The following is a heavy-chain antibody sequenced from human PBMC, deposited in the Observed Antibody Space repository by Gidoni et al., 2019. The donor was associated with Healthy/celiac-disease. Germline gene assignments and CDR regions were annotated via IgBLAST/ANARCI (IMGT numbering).Heavy chain of an antibody. V-gene: IGHV1-69*06. J-gene: IGHJ6*03. CDR3: ARSAIVVVPAAIRLDYYYYYLDV. D-gene: IGHD2-2*02. CDR1: GGTFSSYA. CDR2: IIPSFGTA. Sequence: EVKKPGSSVKVSCKASGGTFSSYAISWVRQAPGQGLEWMGGIIPSFGTANYAQKFQGRVTITADKSTSTAYMDLSSLRSEDTAVYYCARSAIVVVPAAIRLDYYYYYLDVWGKGTTVTVSS.